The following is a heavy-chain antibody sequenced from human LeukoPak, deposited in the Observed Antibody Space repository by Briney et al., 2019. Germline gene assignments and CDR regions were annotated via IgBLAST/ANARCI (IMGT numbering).Heavy chain of an antibody. CDR3: TTGPYSSGWSTVLDY. CDR1: GFTFSNAW. CDR2: IKSKTDGGTT. J-gene: IGHJ4*02. Sequence: GRSLRLSCAASGFTFSNAWMSWVRQAPGKGLEWVGRIKSKTDGGTTDYAAPVKGRFTISRDDSKNTLYLQMNSLKTEDTAVYYCTTGPYSSGWSTVLDYWGQGTLVTVSS. V-gene: IGHV3-15*01. D-gene: IGHD6-19*01.